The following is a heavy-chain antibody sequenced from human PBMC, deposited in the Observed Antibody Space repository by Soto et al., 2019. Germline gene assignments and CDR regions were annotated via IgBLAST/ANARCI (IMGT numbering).Heavy chain of an antibody. CDR3: VRVSGIAYCGGDCYPPAGYYFDY. V-gene: IGHV4-30-2*01. Sequence: SETLSLTCAVSGGSISSGGYSWSWIRQPPGKGLEWIGYIYHSGSTYYNPSLKSRVTISVDRSKNQFSLKLSSVTAADTAVYYCVRVSGIAYCGGDCYPPAGYYFDYWGQGTLVTVSS. D-gene: IGHD2-21*02. CDR1: GGSISSGGYS. CDR2: IYHSGST. J-gene: IGHJ4*02.